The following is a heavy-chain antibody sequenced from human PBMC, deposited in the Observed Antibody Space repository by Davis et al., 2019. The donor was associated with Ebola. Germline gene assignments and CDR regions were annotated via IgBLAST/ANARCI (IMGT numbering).Heavy chain of an antibody. J-gene: IGHJ4*02. V-gene: IGHV3-30*02. CDR2: IRDDGSNK. Sequence: GESLKISCAASGFTFSIYGMHWVRQAPGKGLEWVGFIRDDGSNKYYADSVKGRFTISRDNAKNTLYLQMNSLRAEDTAVYYCTRGNSGSYFWGQGTLVTVSS. CDR1: GFTFSIYG. CDR3: TRGNSGSYF. D-gene: IGHD1-26*01.